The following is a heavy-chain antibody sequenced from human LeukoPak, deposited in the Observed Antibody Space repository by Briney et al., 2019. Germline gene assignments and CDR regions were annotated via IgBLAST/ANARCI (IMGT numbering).Heavy chain of an antibody. J-gene: IGHJ5*02. V-gene: IGHV3-11*01. CDR1: GFTFSDYY. CDR3: ARGLGVPAAMEEVKRFDP. CDR2: ISSSGSTK. D-gene: IGHD2-2*01. Sequence: GGSLRLSCAASGFTFSDYYMSWIRQAPGKGLEWVSYISSSGSTKFSADSVKGRFTISRDNAKKSLYLQMNSLRAEDTAMYYCARGLGVPAAMEEVKRFDPWGQGTLVTVSS.